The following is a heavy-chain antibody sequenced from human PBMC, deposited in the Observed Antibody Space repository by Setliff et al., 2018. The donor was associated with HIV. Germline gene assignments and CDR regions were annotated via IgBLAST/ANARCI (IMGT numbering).Heavy chain of an antibody. CDR1: VYSISSGYY. V-gene: IGHV4-38-2*01. Sequence: SETLSLTCAVSVYSISSGYYWGWIRQPPGKGLEWIGNIFHSGSTYYNPSLKSRVTISVDTSTDTAYMELSSLRSEDTAMYYCATSGASGLVAWFDPWGQGTLVTVSS. CDR3: ATSGASGLVAWFDP. J-gene: IGHJ5*02. D-gene: IGHD1-26*01. CDR2: IFHSGST.